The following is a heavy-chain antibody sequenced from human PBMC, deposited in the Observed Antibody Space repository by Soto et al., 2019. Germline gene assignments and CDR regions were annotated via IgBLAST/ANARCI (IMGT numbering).Heavy chain of an antibody. CDR1: GFAFSTYG. V-gene: IGHV3-33*01. CDR3: ARAVGPFDY. J-gene: IGHJ4*01. CDR2: IWYDGSNK. Sequence: QVQLVESGGGVVQPGRSLRLSCAASGFAFSTYGMHWVRQAPGKGLDWVAVIWYDGSNKYYADSVKGRFTISRDNFKNTLYLQMNSLRVEDTAVYYCARAVGPFDYWGQGTLVTASS. D-gene: IGHD1-26*01.